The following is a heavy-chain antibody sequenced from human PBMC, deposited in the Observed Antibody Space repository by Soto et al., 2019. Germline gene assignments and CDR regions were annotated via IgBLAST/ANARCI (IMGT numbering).Heavy chain of an antibody. CDR3: ARSGTVLLNAFDI. CDR2: ITPNNGGT. V-gene: IGHV1-2*02. CDR1: GYTFTDYY. Sequence: GASVKVSCKASGYTFTDYYMHWVRQAPGQGLEWMGWITPNNGGTNYAQKFQGRVTMTRDTSISTAYMELSRLRSDDTAVYYCARSGTVLLNAFDICGEGTMVTVSS. J-gene: IGHJ3*02.